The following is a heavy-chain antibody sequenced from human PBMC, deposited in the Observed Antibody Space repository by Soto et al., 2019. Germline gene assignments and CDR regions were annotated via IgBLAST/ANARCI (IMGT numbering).Heavy chain of an antibody. CDR1: GFDFKTYA. V-gene: IGHV3-23*01. D-gene: IGHD3-3*01. J-gene: IGHJ1*01. CDR2: ISQTGGTS. Sequence: GGSLRLSCVPSGFDFKTYAMTWIRHIPGKGLQWVSTISQTGGTSYYVDSVRGRFTISRDNSDNVLFLQMDALRIEDTAMYYCARSLEDYSTNNFYDPWGQGTLVTVT. CDR3: ARSLEDYSTNNFYDP.